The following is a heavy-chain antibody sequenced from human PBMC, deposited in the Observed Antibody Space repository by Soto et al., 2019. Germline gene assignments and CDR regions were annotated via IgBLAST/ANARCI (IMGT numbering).Heavy chain of an antibody. CDR3: ARKRPRDEAAAGDNWFDP. J-gene: IGHJ5*02. V-gene: IGHV1-3*01. CDR1: GYTFTSYA. D-gene: IGHD6-13*01. Sequence: EIKRSGASVKVSCKASGYTFTSYAMHWVRQAPGQRLEWMGWINAGNGNTKYSQKFQGRVTITRDTSASTAYMELRSLRSDDTAVYYCARKRPRDEAAAGDNWFDPWGQGTLVTVSS. CDR2: INAGNGNT.